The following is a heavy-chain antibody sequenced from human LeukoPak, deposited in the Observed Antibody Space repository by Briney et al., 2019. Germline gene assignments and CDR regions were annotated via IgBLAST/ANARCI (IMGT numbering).Heavy chain of an antibody. CDR3: ARGMYYYDSSGYPYDAFDI. CDR2: ISAYNGNT. V-gene: IGHV1-18*01. CDR1: SYTFTSYG. D-gene: IGHD3-22*01. Sequence: GASVKVSCKASSYTFTSYGISWVRQAPGQGLEWMGWISAYNGNTNYAQKLQGRVTMTTDTSTSTAYMELRSLRSDDTAVYYCARGMYYYDSSGYPYDAFDIWGQGTMVTVSS. J-gene: IGHJ3*02.